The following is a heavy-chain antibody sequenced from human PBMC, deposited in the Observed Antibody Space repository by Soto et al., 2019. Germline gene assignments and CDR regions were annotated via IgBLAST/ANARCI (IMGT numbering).Heavy chain of an antibody. CDR3: AKDVGTVSTVYGMDV. CDR1: GFTFSSYG. D-gene: IGHD4-17*01. Sequence: GGSLRLSCAASGFTFSSYGMHWVRQAPGKGLEWVALISYDGSYKYYADSVKGRFTISRDNSKNTLYLQMSSLRAEETAVYYCAKDVGTVSTVYGMDVWGQGTTVTVS. J-gene: IGHJ6*02. V-gene: IGHV3-30*18. CDR2: ISYDGSYK.